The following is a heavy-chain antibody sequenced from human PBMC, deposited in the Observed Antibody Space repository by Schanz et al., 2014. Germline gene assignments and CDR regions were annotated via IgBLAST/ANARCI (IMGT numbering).Heavy chain of an antibody. CDR3: AKQIHYDILTVTRN. Sequence: EVQLLESGGGLVQPGGSLRLSCAASGFTFSSYAMSWVRQAPGKGLEWVSTISASGGSTYYADSVKGRFTISRDNSKNTLYLQRNSLRAEDTAVYYCAKQIHYDILTVTRNWGQGTLVTVSS. CDR2: ISASGGST. D-gene: IGHD3-9*01. J-gene: IGHJ4*02. V-gene: IGHV3-23*01. CDR1: GFTFSSYA.